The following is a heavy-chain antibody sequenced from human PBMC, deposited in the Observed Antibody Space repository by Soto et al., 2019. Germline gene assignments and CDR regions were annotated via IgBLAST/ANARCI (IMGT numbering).Heavy chain of an antibody. CDR1: VFTFSSYS. Sequence: VGSLRLSCASSVFTFSSYSMNCVRQSPGKWLEWVAVISYDGSNKYYADSVKGRFTISRDNSKNTLYLQMNSLRAEDTAVYYCARGTSSMTRFEWWGQGTLVPVSS. CDR3: ARGTSSMTRFEW. CDR2: ISYDGSNK. J-gene: IGHJ4*02. V-gene: IGHV3-30-3*01. D-gene: IGHD3-3*02.